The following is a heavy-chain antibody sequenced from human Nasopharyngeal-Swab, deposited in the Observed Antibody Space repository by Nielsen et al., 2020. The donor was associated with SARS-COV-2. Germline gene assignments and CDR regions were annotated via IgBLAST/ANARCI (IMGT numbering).Heavy chain of an antibody. CDR2: ISYDGSNK. Sequence: GESLKISCAASGFTFSSYAMHWVRQAPGKGLEWVAVISYDGSNKYYADSVKGRFTISRDNSKNTLYLQMNSPRAEDTAVYYCARDPGAVVVVAATALDYWGQGTLVTVSS. CDR1: GFTFSSYA. CDR3: ARDPGAVVVVAATALDY. D-gene: IGHD2-15*01. V-gene: IGHV3-30-3*01. J-gene: IGHJ4*02.